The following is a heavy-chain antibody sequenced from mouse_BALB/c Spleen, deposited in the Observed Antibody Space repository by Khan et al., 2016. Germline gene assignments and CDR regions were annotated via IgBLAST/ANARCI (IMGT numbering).Heavy chain of an antibody. CDR2: IWAGGST. D-gene: IGHD2-14*01. Sequence: QVQLKESGPGLVAPSQSLSITCTVSGFSLTNSGVHWVRQPPGKGLDWLGVIWAGGSTDYNSALLSRLSITKDNSQNQVFLKMNSLQSDDTAMYYCARDEQEYDAWFTSRGQGTLVTVST. CDR1: GFSLTNSG. V-gene: IGHV2-9*02. CDR3: ARDEQEYDAWFTS. J-gene: IGHJ3*01.